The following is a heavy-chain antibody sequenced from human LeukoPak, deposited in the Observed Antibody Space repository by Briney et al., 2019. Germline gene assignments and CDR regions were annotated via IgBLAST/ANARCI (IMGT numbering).Heavy chain of an antibody. V-gene: IGHV1-2*06. CDR2: INCNGGGT. CDR3: ARDYGPYPGCSWFDP. J-gene: IGHJ5*02. CDR1: GYTFTGYY. Sequence: ASVKVSCKTSGYTFTGYYIHWVRQAPGQGLEWMGRINCNGGGTSYAQKFQGRVTMTRDTSISTAYMELDRLTSDDTAVYYCARDYGPYPGCSWFDPWGQGTLVTVSS. D-gene: IGHD2-21*01.